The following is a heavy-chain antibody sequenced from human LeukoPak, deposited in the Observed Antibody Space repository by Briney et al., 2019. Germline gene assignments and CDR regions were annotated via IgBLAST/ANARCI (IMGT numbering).Heavy chain of an antibody. Sequence: GGSLRLSCAASGFTFDDYTMTWVRQAPGKGLEWVSSITGDCNYIFYADSVKGRFTISRDNAQNSLFLELNSLRGEDTAVYYCARERNFYYFDYWGQGALVTVSS. J-gene: IGHJ4*02. CDR1: GFTFDDYT. D-gene: IGHD3-3*01. CDR2: ITGDCNYI. V-gene: IGHV3-21*01. CDR3: ARERNFYYFDY.